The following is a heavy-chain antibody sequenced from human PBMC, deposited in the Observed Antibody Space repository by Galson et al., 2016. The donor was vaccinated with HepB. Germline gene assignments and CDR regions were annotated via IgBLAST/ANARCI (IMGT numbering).Heavy chain of an antibody. J-gene: IGHJ4*02. Sequence: QVQLQESGPGLVKPSETLSLTCTVSGGSISSYYWSWIRQPPGKGLEWIGNIYYSGSTNYNPSLKSRVTISVDTAKTQFSLKLSSGTAGETALYYCARHYCSSANCYYFDSWGQGTLVTVSS. CDR1: GGSISSYY. V-gene: IGHV4-59*12. CDR3: ARHYCSSANCYYFDS. CDR2: IYYSGST. D-gene: IGHD2-2*01.